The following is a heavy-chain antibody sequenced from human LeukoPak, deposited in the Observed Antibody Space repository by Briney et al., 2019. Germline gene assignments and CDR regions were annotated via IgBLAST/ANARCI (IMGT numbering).Heavy chain of an antibody. CDR2: IMPLFNTA. CDR1: GGTFSSYS. J-gene: IGHJ6*03. Sequence: GASVKVSCKASGGTFSSYSITCVRQAPGQGLEWMGGIMPLFNTANYAQQFQGRVTITTDEPTSTAYMELSSLRFEDTAMYYCARVDRYHYYLDVWGKGTTVTVSS. CDR3: ARVDRYHYYLDV. V-gene: IGHV1-69*05.